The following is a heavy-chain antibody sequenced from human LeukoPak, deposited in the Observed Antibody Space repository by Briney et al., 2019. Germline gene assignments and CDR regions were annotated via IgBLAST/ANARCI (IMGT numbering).Heavy chain of an antibody. CDR1: GGSFSGYY. V-gene: IGHV4-34*01. J-gene: IGHJ4*02. CDR3: ARGRNGPYYYGSGSYLDY. Sequence: SETLSLTCAVYGGSFSGYYWSWIRQPPGKGLEWIGEINHSGSTNYNPSLKSRVTISVDTSKNQFSLKLSSVTAADTAVYYCARGRNGPYYYGSGSYLDYWGQGTLVTVSS. CDR2: INHSGST. D-gene: IGHD3-10*01.